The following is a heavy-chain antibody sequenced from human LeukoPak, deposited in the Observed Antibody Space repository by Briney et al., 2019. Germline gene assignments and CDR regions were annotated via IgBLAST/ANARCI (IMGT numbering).Heavy chain of an antibody. CDR2: INHSGST. CDR3: ARDQSAWWYCGGDCHGGYYGMDV. J-gene: IGHJ6*02. D-gene: IGHD2-21*02. V-gene: IGHV4-34*01. Sequence: KPSETLSLTCAVYGGSFSGYYWSWIRQPPGKGLEWIGEINHSGSTNYNPSLKSRVTISVDTSKNQFSLKLSSVTAADTAVYYCARDQSAWWYCGGDCHGGYYGMDVWGQGTTVTVSS. CDR1: GGSFSGYY.